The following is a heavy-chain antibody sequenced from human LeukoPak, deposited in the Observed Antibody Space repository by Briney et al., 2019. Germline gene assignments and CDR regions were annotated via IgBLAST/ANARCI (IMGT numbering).Heavy chain of an antibody. V-gene: IGHV4-34*01. Sequence: SETLSLTCAVYGGSFSGYYWSWIRQPPGKGLEWIGEINHSGSTNYNPSLKSRVTISVDTSKNQFSLKLSSVTAAGTAVYYCARGSGIAAAGTDYYYGMDVWGQGTTVTVSS. J-gene: IGHJ6*02. CDR1: GGSFSGYY. CDR2: INHSGST. CDR3: ARGSGIAAAGTDYYYGMDV. D-gene: IGHD6-13*01.